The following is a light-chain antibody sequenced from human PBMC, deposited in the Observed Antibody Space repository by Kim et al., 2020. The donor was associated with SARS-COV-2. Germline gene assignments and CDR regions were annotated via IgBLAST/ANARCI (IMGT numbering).Light chain of an antibody. CDR1: DIGRNS. Sequence: PGTKAWINCGGKDIGRNSVPGYQQQPGDAPVVLIYYDNDRPSGCPARFSGSNYANTASLTVSRVEAADEADYYCQVCDSSTDHRVFGGGTQLTVL. CDR2: YDN. CDR3: QVCDSSTDHRV. J-gene: IGLJ3*02. V-gene: IGLV3-21*04.